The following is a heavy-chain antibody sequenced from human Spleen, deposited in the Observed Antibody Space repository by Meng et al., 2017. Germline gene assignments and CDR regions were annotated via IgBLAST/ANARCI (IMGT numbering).Heavy chain of an antibody. CDR3: AREWEQSYFDY. Sequence: QLQIQESGPGLVKPSETLSLTCTVSGDSISSGGYYWSWIRQHPGKGLEWIGYIYYSGSTYYNPSLKSRVTISVDTSKNQFSLKLSSVTAADTAVYYCAREWEQSYFDYWGQGTLVTVSS. CDR1: GDSISSGGYY. CDR2: IYYSGST. D-gene: IGHD1-26*01. J-gene: IGHJ4*02. V-gene: IGHV4-31*03.